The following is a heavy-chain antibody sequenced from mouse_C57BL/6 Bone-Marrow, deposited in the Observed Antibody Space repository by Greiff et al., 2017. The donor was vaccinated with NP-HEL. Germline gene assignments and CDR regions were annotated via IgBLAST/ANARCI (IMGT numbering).Heavy chain of an antibody. CDR2: ITSDGGST. CDR1: EYEFPSHD. Sequence: EVQVVESGGGLVQPGESLKLSCESNEYEFPSHDMSWVRKTPEKRLEWVAAITSDGGSTYYPDTMERRFIISRDNTKKTLYLQMSSLRSEDTALYYCSRHDYSNYEAMDYWGQGTSVTVSS. J-gene: IGHJ4*01. CDR3: SRHDYSNYEAMDY. V-gene: IGHV5-2*01. D-gene: IGHD2-5*01.